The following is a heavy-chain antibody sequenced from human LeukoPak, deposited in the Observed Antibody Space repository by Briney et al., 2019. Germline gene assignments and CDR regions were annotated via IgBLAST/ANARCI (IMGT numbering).Heavy chain of an antibody. J-gene: IGHJ6*03. V-gene: IGHV1-2*02. Sequence: GASVNVSRTASGYTFTGYYMHWVRQAPGQGLEWMGWIDPNSGGTNYAQTFQGRVTMTRDTSISTAYMELSRLRSDDTAVYYCARGAMEQSSPYYMDVWGKGTTVTVSS. D-gene: IGHD6-19*01. CDR3: ARGAMEQSSPYYMDV. CDR1: GYTFTGYY. CDR2: IDPNSGGT.